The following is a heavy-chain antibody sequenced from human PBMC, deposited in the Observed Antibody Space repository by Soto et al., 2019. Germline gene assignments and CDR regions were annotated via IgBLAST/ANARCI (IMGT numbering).Heavy chain of an antibody. J-gene: IGHJ6*02. CDR1: GFTFSSYG. D-gene: IGHD3-3*01. Sequence: QVQLVESGGGVVQPGRSLRLSCAASGFTFSSYGMHWVRQTPGKGLEWVAVISYDGSNKYYADSVKGRFTISRDNSKNTLYLQMNSLRAEDTAVYYCAQGRTEGGTIFGVAVGRNYGMDVWGQGTTVTVSS. CDR3: AQGRTEGGTIFGVAVGRNYGMDV. CDR2: ISYDGSNK. V-gene: IGHV3-30*18.